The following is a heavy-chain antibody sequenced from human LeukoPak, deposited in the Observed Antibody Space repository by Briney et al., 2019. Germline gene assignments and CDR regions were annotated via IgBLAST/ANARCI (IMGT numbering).Heavy chain of an antibody. CDR3: AREGGMIVVD. Sequence: SETLSLTCTVSGGSISSGSYYWSWIRQPAGKGLEWIGRIYTSGSTNYNPSLKSRVTISVDTSKNQVSLKLSSVTAADTAVYYCAREGGMIVVDWGQGTLVTVSS. D-gene: IGHD3-22*01. V-gene: IGHV4-61*02. CDR1: GGSISSGSYY. CDR2: IYTSGST. J-gene: IGHJ4*02.